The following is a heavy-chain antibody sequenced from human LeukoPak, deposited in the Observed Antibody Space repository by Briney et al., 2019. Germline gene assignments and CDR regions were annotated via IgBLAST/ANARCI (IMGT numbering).Heavy chain of an antibody. CDR2: INHSGST. J-gene: IGHJ6*02. CDR1: GGSFSGYY. Sequence: TSETLSLTCAVYGGSFSGYYWSWIRQPPGKGLEWIGEINHSGSTNYNPSLKSRVTISVDTSKNQFSLKLSSVTAADTAVYYCARGKGLTGIAARRTYYYGMDVWGQGTTVTVSS. CDR3: ARGKGLTGIAARRTYYYGMDV. D-gene: IGHD6-6*01. V-gene: IGHV4-34*01.